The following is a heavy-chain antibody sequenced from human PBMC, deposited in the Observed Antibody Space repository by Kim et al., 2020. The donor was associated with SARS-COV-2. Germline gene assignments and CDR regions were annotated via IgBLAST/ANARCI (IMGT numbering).Heavy chain of an antibody. CDR2: ISSSSSYI. Sequence: GGSLRLSCAASGFTFSSYSMNWVRQAPGKGLEWVSSISSSSSYIYYADSVKGRFTISRDNAKNSLYLQMNSLRAEDTAVYYCARDSPVPHWAPPNYYYGMDVWGQGTTVTASS. D-gene: IGHD7-27*01. CDR3: ARDSPVPHWAPPNYYYGMDV. J-gene: IGHJ6*02. V-gene: IGHV3-21*01. CDR1: GFTFSSYS.